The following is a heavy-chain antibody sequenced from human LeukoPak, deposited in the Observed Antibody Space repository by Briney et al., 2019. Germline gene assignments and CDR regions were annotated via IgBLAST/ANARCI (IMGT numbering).Heavy chain of an antibody. J-gene: IGHJ6*02. D-gene: IGHD6-13*01. Sequence: GGSLRLSCAASGFTFSSYAMHWVRQAPGKGLEWVAVISYDGSNKYYADSVKGRFTISKDNSKNTLYLQMNSLRAEDTAVYYCAREKSPEVLIAAAGVYYYYYGMDVWGQGTTVTVSS. V-gene: IGHV3-30*04. CDR2: ISYDGSNK. CDR1: GFTFSSYA. CDR3: AREKSPEVLIAAAGVYYYYYGMDV.